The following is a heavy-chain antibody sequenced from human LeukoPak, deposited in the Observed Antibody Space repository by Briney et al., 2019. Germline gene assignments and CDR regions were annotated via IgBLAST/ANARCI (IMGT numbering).Heavy chain of an antibody. CDR1: GFTFSDYS. V-gene: IGHV3-11*04. CDR3: AREKLPTISGLARRRPGFDY. CDR2: ISSSGSNI. D-gene: IGHD3-3*01. J-gene: IGHJ4*02. Sequence: PGGSLRLSCACAASGFTFSDYSMSWIRQAPGKGLEWVSFISSSGSNIYYADSVKGRFTISRDNAKNSLYLQMNSLSAEDAAVYHCAREKLPTISGLARRRPGFDYWGQGTLVTVSS.